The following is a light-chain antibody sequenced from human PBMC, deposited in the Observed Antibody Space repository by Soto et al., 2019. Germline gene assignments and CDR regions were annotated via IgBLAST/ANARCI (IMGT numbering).Light chain of an antibody. CDR3: SSDTSSSTLE. CDR1: SSDVGGYNY. Sequence: QSALTQPASVSGSPGQSITISCTGTSSDVGGYNYVSWYQQHPGKAPKLMIYEVSNRPSGVSNRFSGSKSGNTASLTISGLQAEDEADYYCSSDTSSSTLEFGGGTQLTVL. V-gene: IGLV2-14*01. CDR2: EVS. J-gene: IGLJ3*02.